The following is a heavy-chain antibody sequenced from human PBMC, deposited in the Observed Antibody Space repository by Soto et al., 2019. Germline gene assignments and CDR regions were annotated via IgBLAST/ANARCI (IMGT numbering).Heavy chain of an antibody. V-gene: IGHV3-74*01. CDR1: GFTFSSYW. CDR3: GRGPPMATASDF. D-gene: IGHD5-18*01. CDR2: INSYGSST. J-gene: IGHJ4*02. Sequence: PGGSLRLSCAASGFTFSSYWMDWVRQAPGKGLVWVSRINSYGSSTNYADSVKGRFTISRDNAKNTLYLQMNSLRAEDTAIYYCGRGPPMATASDFWGQGTLVTVSS.